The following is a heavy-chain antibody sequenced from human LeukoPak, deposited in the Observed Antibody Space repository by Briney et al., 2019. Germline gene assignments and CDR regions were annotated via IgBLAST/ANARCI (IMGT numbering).Heavy chain of an antibody. CDR1: GYSFTSYW. CDR2: IYPDDSDT. D-gene: IGHD6-19*01. J-gene: IGHJ4*02. CDR3: ARQRRSSGWPNDY. Sequence: GESLKISCKGSGYSFTSYWIAWVRQMPGKGLEWMGIIYPDDSDTRYSPSFQGQVTITADKSISTAYLQWSSLKASDNAMYYCARQRRSSGWPNDYWGQGTLVTVSS. V-gene: IGHV5-51*01.